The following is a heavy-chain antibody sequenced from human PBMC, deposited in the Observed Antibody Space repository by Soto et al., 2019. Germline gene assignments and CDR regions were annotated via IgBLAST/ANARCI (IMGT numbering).Heavy chain of an antibody. J-gene: IGHJ4*02. CDR1: GFTFNNAW. CDR2: IKGEADGGTT. Sequence: HLVESGGGLVKPGGSLRLSCAASGFTFNNAWMSWVRQAPGKGLEWVGRIKGEADGGTTDYAAPVKGKTTISRDHSKDTLYLQMNSLKTEDTAVYYCTTGLSNGYYNFDYWGQGTPVTVSS. D-gene: IGHD3-22*01. CDR3: TTGLSNGYYNFDY. V-gene: IGHV3-15*01.